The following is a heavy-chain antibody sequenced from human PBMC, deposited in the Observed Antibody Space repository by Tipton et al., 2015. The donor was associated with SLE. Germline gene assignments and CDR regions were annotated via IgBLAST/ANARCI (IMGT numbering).Heavy chain of an antibody. CDR1: GGSISSYY. CDR3: ARMYYYDSSGYYYVGGDAFDI. CDR2: IYTSGST. D-gene: IGHD3-22*01. Sequence: TLSLTCTVSGGSISSYYWSWIRQPAGKGLEWIGRIYTSGSTNYNPSLKSRVTMSVDTSKNQFSLKLSSVTAADTAVYYCARMYYYDSSGYYYVGGDAFDIWGQGTMVTVSS. V-gene: IGHV4-4*07. J-gene: IGHJ3*02.